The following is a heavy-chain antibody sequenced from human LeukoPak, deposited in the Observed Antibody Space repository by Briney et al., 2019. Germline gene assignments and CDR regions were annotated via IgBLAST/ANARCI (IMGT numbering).Heavy chain of an antibody. J-gene: IGHJ3*01. CDR2: INPNSGGT. CDR1: GYTFTGYY. V-gene: IGHV1-2*02. Sequence: GASVKVSCKASGYTFTGYYMHWVRQAPGQGLEWMGWINPNSGGTNYAQKFQGRVIMTRDTSITTAYMELSRLKSDDTALYYCASKGAGHCYDASCMGSFDLWGQGATVAVSS. CDR3: ASKGAGHCYDASCMGSFDL. D-gene: IGHD2-15*01.